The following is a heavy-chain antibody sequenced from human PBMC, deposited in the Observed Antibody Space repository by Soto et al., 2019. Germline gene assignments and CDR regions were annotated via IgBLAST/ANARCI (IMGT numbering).Heavy chain of an antibody. CDR2: IYWDDDK. Sequence: KESGPTLVKPTQTLTLTCTFSGFSLSSTRMAVGWIRRPPGKALEWLALIYWDDDKRYSPFLKSRLTITKDTSKNQVVLTMSNMDPVDTARYYCAHIVVAGLGYYFDYWGQGTLVTVSS. CDR1: GFSLSSTRMA. J-gene: IGHJ4*02. CDR3: AHIVVAGLGYYFDY. V-gene: IGHV2-5*02. D-gene: IGHD6-19*01.